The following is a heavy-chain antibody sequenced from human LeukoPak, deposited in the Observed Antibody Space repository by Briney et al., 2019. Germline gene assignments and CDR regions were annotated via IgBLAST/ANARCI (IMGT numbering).Heavy chain of an antibody. D-gene: IGHD1-26*01. J-gene: IGHJ6*03. CDR3: ARVSGSYYYYYMDV. Sequence: SETLSLTCTVSGGSISSYYWSWIRQPPGKGLEWIGYIYYSGSTNYNPSLKSRVTISLDTSKNQFSLKLSSVTAADTAVYYCARVSGSYYYYYMDVWGKGTTVTVSS. CDR2: IYYSGST. CDR1: GGSISSYY. V-gene: IGHV4-59*12.